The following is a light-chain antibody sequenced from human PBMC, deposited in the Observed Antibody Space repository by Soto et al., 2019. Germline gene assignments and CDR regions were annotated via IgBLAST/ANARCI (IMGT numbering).Light chain of an antibody. J-gene: IGKJ4*01. CDR1: QSVSTY. CDR2: DAS. V-gene: IGKV3-11*01. CDR3: QHRSNWLA. Sequence: EIVLTQSPATLSLSPGERATLSCRASQSVSTYLAWYQQKPGQAPRLLIYDASNRATGIPARFSGSGSGTDFTLTIXSXXXXXXAVYYCQHRSNWLAFGGGTKVEIK.